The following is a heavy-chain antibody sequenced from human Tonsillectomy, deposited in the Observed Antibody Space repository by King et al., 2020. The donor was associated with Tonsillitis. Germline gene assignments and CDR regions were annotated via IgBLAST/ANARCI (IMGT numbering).Heavy chain of an antibody. V-gene: IGHV4-59*01. CDR3: ARWRTYYDY. CDR1: GGSISSYY. CDR2: VFYSGST. Sequence: VQLQESGPRLVKPSETLSLTCTVSGGSISSYYWSWIRQPPGKGLEWVGNVFYSGSTSYNASLKSRVTISVDTSKNQFSLKLSSVIAADTAVYDCARWRTYYDYWGQGTLVTVSS. J-gene: IGHJ4*02. D-gene: IGHD3-3*01.